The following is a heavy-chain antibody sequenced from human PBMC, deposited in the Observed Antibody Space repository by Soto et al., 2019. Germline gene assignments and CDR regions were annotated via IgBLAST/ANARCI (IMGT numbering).Heavy chain of an antibody. V-gene: IGHV1-3*01. D-gene: IGHD2-2*03. CDR2: INAGNGNT. CDR1: GYTFTSYA. CDR3: ARGGPGYCSSTSCYAFDI. J-gene: IGHJ3*02. Sequence: ASVKVSCKASGYTFTSYAMHWVRQAPGQRLEWMGRINAGNGNTKYAQKFQGRVTMTRDTSTSTVYMELSSLRSEDTAVYYCARGGPGYCSSTSCYAFDIWGQGTMVTVSS.